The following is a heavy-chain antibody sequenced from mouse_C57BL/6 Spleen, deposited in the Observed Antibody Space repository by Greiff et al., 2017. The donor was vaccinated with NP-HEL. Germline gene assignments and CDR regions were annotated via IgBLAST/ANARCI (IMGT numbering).Heavy chain of an antibody. D-gene: IGHD1-1*01. J-gene: IGHJ2*01. CDR1: GYAFSSSW. CDR3: ARGVYYGSSYGY. Sequence: LEESGPELVKPGASVKISCKASGYAFSSSWMNWVKQRPGKGLEWIGRIYPGDGDTNYNGKFKGKATLTADKSSSTAYMQLSSLTSEDSAVYFCARGVYYGSSYGYWGQGTTLTVSS. V-gene: IGHV1-82*01. CDR2: IYPGDGDT.